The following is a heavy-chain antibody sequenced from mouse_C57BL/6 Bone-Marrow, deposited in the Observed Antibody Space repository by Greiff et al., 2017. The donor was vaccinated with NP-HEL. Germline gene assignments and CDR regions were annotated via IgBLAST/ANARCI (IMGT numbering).Heavy chain of an antibody. D-gene: IGHD1-1*01. CDR2: IYPRIGNT. CDR3: ARGILRYPYWYFDV. V-gene: IGHV1-81*01. CDR1: GYTFTSYG. J-gene: IGHJ1*03. Sequence: VKLQESGAELARPGASVKLSCKASGYTFTSYGISWVKQRTGQGLEWIGEIYPRIGNTYYNEKFKGKATLTADKSSSTAYMELRSLTSEDSAVYFCARGILRYPYWYFDVWGTGTTVTVSS.